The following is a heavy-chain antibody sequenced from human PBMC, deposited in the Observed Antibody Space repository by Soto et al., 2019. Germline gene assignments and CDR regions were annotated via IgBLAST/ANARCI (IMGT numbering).Heavy chain of an antibody. V-gene: IGHV3-23*01. Sequence: GESLKVSCAASGFTFSTYAMSWVRQAPGKGLEWVSAISGSGGSAYYADSVKGRFTISRDNSKNTLYVQMNSLRSEDTALYYCAKDSSPDSGITIFGGPDNYDYGLDVCGQGTTVTVSS. CDR3: AKDSSPDSGITIFGGPDNYDYGLDV. D-gene: IGHD3-3*01. CDR1: GFTFSTYA. CDR2: ISGSGGSA. J-gene: IGHJ6*02.